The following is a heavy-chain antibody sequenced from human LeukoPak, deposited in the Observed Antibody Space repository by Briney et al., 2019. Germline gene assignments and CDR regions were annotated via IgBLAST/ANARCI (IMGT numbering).Heavy chain of an antibody. Sequence: GGSLRLSCAASGFTFSNYWMHWVRQAPGKGLVWVSRINGNGSDTGYADSVKGRFTISRDNAKSTLYLQMNSLRVEDTAVYYCTRDGGGLHIWGQGTMVTVSS. D-gene: IGHD2-15*01. V-gene: IGHV3-74*01. CDR1: GFTFSNYW. CDR2: INGNGSDT. J-gene: IGHJ3*02. CDR3: TRDGGGLHI.